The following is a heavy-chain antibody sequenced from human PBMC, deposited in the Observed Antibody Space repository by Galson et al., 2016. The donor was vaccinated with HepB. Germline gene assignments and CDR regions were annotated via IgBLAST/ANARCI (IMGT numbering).Heavy chain of an antibody. CDR3: AMYMTAVGGVAFDY. CDR1: GFTFSSHA. J-gene: IGHJ4*02. D-gene: IGHD4-23*01. Sequence: SLRLSCAASGFTFSSHAMSWVRQAPGKGLEWVSTISDGGGTYYADSVKGRLTISRDHSKKTLYLQMDSLIAEDTAVYYCAMYMTAVGGVAFDYWGQGTLVTVSS. V-gene: IGHV3-23*01. CDR2: ISDGGGT.